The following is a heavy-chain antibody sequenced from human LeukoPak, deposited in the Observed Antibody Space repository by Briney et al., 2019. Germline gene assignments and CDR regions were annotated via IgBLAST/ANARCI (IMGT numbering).Heavy chain of an antibody. V-gene: IGHV4-30-2*01. CDR3: ARSPCTNGVCYYLGMDV. Sequence: SETLSLTCAVSSGSIGSGGYSWSWIRQPPGKGLEWIGYIYHSGSTYYKPSLKSRVTISIDRSKNQFSLKLSSVTAADTAVYYCARSPCTNGVCYYLGMDVWGQGTTVTVSS. CDR2: IYHSGST. J-gene: IGHJ6*02. CDR1: SGSIGSGGYS. D-gene: IGHD2-8*01.